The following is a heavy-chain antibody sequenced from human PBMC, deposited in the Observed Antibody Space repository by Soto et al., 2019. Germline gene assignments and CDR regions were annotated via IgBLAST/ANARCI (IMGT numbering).Heavy chain of an antibody. CDR1: GFTFSSYA. Sequence: VQLLESGGGLVQPGGSLRLSCAASGFTFSSYAMSWVRQAPGKGLEWVSAISGSGGSTYYADSVKGRFTISRDNSKNTLYLQMNSLRAEDTAVYYCATRPLYYDFWSGYYPLDYWGQGTLVTVSS. CDR3: ATRPLYYDFWSGYYPLDY. V-gene: IGHV3-23*01. D-gene: IGHD3-3*01. J-gene: IGHJ4*02. CDR2: ISGSGGST.